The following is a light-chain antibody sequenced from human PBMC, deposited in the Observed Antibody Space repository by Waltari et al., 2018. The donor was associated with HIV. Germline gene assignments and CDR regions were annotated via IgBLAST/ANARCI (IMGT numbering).Light chain of an antibody. CDR2: AAF. Sequence: DIQMTQSPSSLSASVGDTVTITCRASQRIDTSLNWYQHKPGQAPHLLIYAAFHLQSGVPSSFTGGGLGPEFTLPINPLQVEDFATYYCQQSYKIPRTFGGGTKLEIK. J-gene: IGKJ4*01. CDR3: QQSYKIPRT. CDR1: QRIDTS. V-gene: IGKV1-39*01.